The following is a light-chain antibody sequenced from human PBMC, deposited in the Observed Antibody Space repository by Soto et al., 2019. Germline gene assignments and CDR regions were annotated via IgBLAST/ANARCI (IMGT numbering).Light chain of an antibody. Sequence: QSALTQPPSASGSPGQSVAISCTGTRSDVGGYNYVSWYQQHPGKAPKLMIYEVSKRPSGVPDRFSGSKSGNTASLTVSGLQAEDEAHYYCSSYAGSRVFGGGTKLTVL. V-gene: IGLV2-8*01. CDR1: RSDVGGYNY. CDR2: EVS. J-gene: IGLJ3*02. CDR3: SSYAGSRV.